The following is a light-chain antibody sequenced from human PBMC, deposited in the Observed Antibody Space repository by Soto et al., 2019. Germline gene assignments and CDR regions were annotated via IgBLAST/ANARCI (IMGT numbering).Light chain of an antibody. CDR3: ASYAGSRTYV. CDR1: SDIGNYSL. CDR2: EVT. V-gene: IGLV2-23*02. Sequence: QSVLTQPASVSGSPGQSVTISCSGSDIGNYSLVSWHQHLPGRAPKLLIFEVTMRPSGISDRFSGSKSASTASLTISGLQAEDEGDYYCASYAGSRTYVFGSGTKVTVL. J-gene: IGLJ1*01.